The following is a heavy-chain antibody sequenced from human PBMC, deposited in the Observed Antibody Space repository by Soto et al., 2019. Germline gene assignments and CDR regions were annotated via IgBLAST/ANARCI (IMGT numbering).Heavy chain of an antibody. CDR2: IYTSGST. J-gene: IGHJ4*02. D-gene: IGHD2-8*01. V-gene: IGHV4-4*07. CDR1: GGSISSYY. Sequence: PSETLSLTCTVSGGSISSYYWSWIRQPAGKGLEWIGRIYTSGSTNYNPSLKSRVTMSVDTSKNQFSLKLSSVTAADTAMYYCARDGVYCTNGVCSMLHFDYWGQGTLVTVSS. CDR3: ARDGVYCTNGVCSMLHFDY.